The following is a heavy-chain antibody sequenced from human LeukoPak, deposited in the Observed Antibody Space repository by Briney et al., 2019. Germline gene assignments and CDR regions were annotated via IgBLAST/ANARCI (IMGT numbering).Heavy chain of an antibody. D-gene: IGHD6-13*01. CDR2: ISDDGSKK. CDR1: RYTFSSYD. J-gene: IGHJ4*02. CDR3: AKDFSTSWASFDY. Sequence: GGPLRLSCAASRYTFSSYDMHWLRQAPGKALEGMAFISDDGSKKYYADSVKGRFTISRDNSKTTLFLQMDSLRTEDTAVYYCAKDFSTSWASFDYWGQGTLVTVSS. V-gene: IGHV3-30*02.